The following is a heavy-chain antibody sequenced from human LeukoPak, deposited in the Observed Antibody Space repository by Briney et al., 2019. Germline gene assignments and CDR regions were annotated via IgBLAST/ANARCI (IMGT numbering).Heavy chain of an antibody. J-gene: IGHJ4*02. CDR1: GFTFSSYA. Sequence: PGGSLRLSCAAPGFTFSSYAMHWVRQAPGKGLEWVAVISYDGSNKYYADSVKGRFTISRDNSKNTLYLQMNSLRTEDTAVYYCARDGYGLDTPMVSTIFDCWGQGTLVTVSS. CDR2: ISYDGSNK. CDR3: ARDGYGLDTPMVSTIFDC. D-gene: IGHD5-18*01. V-gene: IGHV3-30-3*01.